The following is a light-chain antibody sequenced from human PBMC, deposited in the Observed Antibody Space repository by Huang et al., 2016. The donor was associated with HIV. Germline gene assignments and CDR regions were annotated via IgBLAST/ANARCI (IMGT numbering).Light chain of an antibody. Sequence: IVLTQSPDTLSLSPGERATLSCRASKTVTNNYLAWYQQRPGQAPRLLIYGASTSATGIPDRFSGSGSGTDFTLTISRLEPKDFVVYYCQQFGSSPPYSFGQGTKLEIK. CDR1: KTVTNNY. V-gene: IGKV3-20*01. CDR3: QQFGSSPPYS. CDR2: GAS. J-gene: IGKJ2*03.